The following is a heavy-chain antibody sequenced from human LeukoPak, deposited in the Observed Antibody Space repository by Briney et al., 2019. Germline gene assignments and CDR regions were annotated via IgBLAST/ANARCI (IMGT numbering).Heavy chain of an antibody. CDR2: IKQDGSEK. V-gene: IGHV3-7*03. D-gene: IGHD6-25*01. CDR1: EFTFSSYS. Sequence: PGGSLRLSCAASEFTFSSYSMNWVSQAQGKGLEWVANIKQDGSEKQYVDSVKGRFAISRDNAKKSLYLQINTLRAEDTAVYYCVRGPHIAATSYWGQGTLVTVSS. CDR3: VRGPHIAATSY. J-gene: IGHJ4*02.